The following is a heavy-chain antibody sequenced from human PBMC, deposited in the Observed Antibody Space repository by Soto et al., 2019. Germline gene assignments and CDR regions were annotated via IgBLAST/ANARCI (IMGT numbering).Heavy chain of an antibody. CDR3: VRGVATIGP. CDR2: IYYSGST. J-gene: IGHJ5*02. D-gene: IGHD5-12*01. V-gene: IGHV4-59*01. Sequence: QVQLQESGPRLVKPSETLSLTCSVSGDSISSYYWSWIRQPPGKGLEWIGYIYYSGSTNYNPSFKSRVTTSVDTPKNQFSLKLTSVTAADTAVYYCVRGVATIGPWGQGTLVTVSS. CDR1: GDSISSYY.